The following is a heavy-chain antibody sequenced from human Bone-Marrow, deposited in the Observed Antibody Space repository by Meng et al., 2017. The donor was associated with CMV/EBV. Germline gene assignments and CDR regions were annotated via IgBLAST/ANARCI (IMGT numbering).Heavy chain of an antibody. V-gene: IGHV3-7*01. J-gene: IGHJ5*02. Sequence: GESLKISCAASGFTFTSSWMSWVRQAPGKGLEWVANIKQDGSEKYYVDSVKGRFTIPRDNAKNSLYMQMNSLRAEDTAVYYCARDLDCYDSSAYYETWGQGTLVTVSS. CDR1: GFTFTSSW. CDR3: ARDLDCYDSSAYYET. CDR2: IKQDGSEK. D-gene: IGHD3-22*01.